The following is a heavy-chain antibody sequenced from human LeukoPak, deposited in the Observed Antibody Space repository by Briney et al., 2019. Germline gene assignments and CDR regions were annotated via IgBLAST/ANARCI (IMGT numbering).Heavy chain of an antibody. V-gene: IGHV3-53*01. CDR3: ARDSDSGYGPFAS. J-gene: IGHJ4*02. Sequence: GGSLRLSCAASGFTVSNNYMSWVRRAPGKGLEWVSVIHSGGTTNYADSVQGRFTISRDNSKTTVYLHMNSLRAEDTAVYCCARDSDSGYGPFASWGQGTLVTVSS. CDR1: GFTVSNNY. CDR2: IHSGGTT. D-gene: IGHD5-12*01.